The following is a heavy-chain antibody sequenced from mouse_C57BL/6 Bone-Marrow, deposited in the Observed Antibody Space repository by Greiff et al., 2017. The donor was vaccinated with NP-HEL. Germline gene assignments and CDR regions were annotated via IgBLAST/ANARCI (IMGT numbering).Heavy chain of an antibody. CDR2: VYPGSGST. CDR1: GYTFTSYW. CDR3: ARSYYYGSSRGFAD. J-gene: IGHJ3*01. Sequence: QVQLQQPGAELVKPGASVKMSCKASGYTFTSYWITWVKQRPGQGLEWIGDVYPGSGSTNYNEKFKSKATLTVDTSSSTAYMQLSSLTSEDSAVYYCARSYYYGSSRGFADWGKGTLVTVSA. V-gene: IGHV1-55*01. D-gene: IGHD1-1*01.